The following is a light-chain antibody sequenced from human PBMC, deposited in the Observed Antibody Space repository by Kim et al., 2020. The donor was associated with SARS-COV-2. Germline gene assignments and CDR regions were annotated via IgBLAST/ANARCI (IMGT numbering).Light chain of an antibody. V-gene: IGLV3-19*01. Sequence: SSELTQDPSVSVALGQTVRITCQGDSLRKYYASWYQQRPGQAPVLVIYGKNNRPSGIPDRFSGSSSGNTASLTITGAQAEEEAAYYCKSRDSSGKVVFGGGTKLTVL. CDR2: GKN. CDR1: SLRKYY. J-gene: IGLJ2*01. CDR3: KSRDSSGKVV.